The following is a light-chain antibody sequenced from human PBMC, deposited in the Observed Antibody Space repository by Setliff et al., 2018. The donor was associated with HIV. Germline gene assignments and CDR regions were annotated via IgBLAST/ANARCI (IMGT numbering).Light chain of an antibody. CDR3: SSYTSSTPLYV. CDR2: AVT. J-gene: IGLJ1*01. V-gene: IGLV2-14*03. CDR1: SSDVGGYNY. Sequence: QSVLTQPASVSGSPGQSITISCTGTSSDVGGYNYVSWYQQHPDKAPKLMIYAVTNRPSGISNRFSGSKSGNTASLTISGLQAEDEADYYCSSYTSSTPLYVFGTGTKVTV.